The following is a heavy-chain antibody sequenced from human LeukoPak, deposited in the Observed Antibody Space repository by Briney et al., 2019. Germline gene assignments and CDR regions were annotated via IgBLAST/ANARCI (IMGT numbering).Heavy chain of an antibody. V-gene: IGHV3-15*01. D-gene: IGHD3-22*01. CDR3: TTDREVLGYYDSSGYFFDY. CDR2: IKSKTDGGTT. Sequence: GGSLRLSCAASGFTFSNAWMSWVRQAPGKGLEWVGRIKSKTDGGTTDYAATVKGRFTISRYDSKKTLYLKMNSPKTADTAVYYCTTDREVLGYYDSSGYFFDYWGQGTLVTDPS. CDR1: GFTFSNAW. J-gene: IGHJ4*02.